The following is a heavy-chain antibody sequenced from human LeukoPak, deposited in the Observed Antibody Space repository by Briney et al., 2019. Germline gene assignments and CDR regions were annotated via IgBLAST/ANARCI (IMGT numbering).Heavy chain of an antibody. J-gene: IGHJ3*02. CDR2: IWYDGSNK. CDR1: GFTFSSYG. D-gene: IGHD3-22*01. CDR3: ATEVYDSSGYQLKLYAFDI. Sequence: PGGSLRLSCAAWGFTFSSYGMHWVRQAPGKGLEWVAVIWYDGSNKYYADSVKGRFTISRDNSKNTLYLQMNSLRADDTPVYYCATEVYDSSGYQLKLYAFDIWGQGTMVTVSS. V-gene: IGHV3-33*01.